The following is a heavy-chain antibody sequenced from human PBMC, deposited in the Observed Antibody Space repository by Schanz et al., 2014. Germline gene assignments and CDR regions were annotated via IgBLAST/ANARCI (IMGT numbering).Heavy chain of an antibody. CDR2: IHYSGST. CDR3: ARLNYDSSGYPYYYGMDV. Sequence: QVQLQESGPGLVKPSETLSLTCSVSGGSIRNYYWNWIRQPPGKGVEWIGYIHYSGSTNYNPSLGSRVTMSVHRPKNQSSRKLGSVTAADTAVYYCARLNYDSSGYPYYYGMDVWGQGTTVTVSS. V-gene: IGHV4-59*08. CDR1: GGSIRNYY. D-gene: IGHD3-22*01. J-gene: IGHJ6*02.